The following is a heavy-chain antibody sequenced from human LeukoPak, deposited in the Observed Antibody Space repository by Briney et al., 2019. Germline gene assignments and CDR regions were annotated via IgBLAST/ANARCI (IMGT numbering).Heavy chain of an antibody. CDR1: GFTFSSYA. Sequence: GGSLRLSCAASGFTFSSYAMSWVRQTPGKGLEWVSAISGSGGSTYYADSVKGRFTISRDNSKNTLFLQMNSLKTEDTAVYYCTRHVAVADRQVQEDYWYFDLWGRGTLVTVSS. D-gene: IGHD6-19*01. J-gene: IGHJ2*01. CDR3: TRHVAVADRQVQEDYWYFDL. V-gene: IGHV3-23*01. CDR2: ISGSGGST.